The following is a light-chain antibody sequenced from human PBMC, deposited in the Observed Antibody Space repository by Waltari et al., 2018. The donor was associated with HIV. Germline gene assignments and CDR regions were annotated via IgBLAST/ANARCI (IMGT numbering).Light chain of an antibody. Sequence: SYVLTQPPSVSVAPGKTARITCGGNNIGSKSVHWYQQKPGQAPVLVIYYDSDRTSGIPERFSGSNSGNTATLTISRVEAGDEADYYCQVWDSSSDLSWVFGGGTKLTVL. J-gene: IGLJ3*02. CDR2: YDS. CDR1: NIGSKS. V-gene: IGLV3-21*04. CDR3: QVWDSSSDLSWV.